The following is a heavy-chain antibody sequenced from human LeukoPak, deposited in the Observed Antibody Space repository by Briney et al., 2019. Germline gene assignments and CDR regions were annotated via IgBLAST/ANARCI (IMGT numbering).Heavy chain of an antibody. J-gene: IGHJ6*02. CDR2: IGTAGDT. V-gene: IGHV3-13*01. D-gene: IGHD2-21*01. CDR1: GFTFSSYD. Sequence: GGSLRLSCAASGFTFSSYDMHWVRQATGKGLEWVSAIGTAGDTYYPRSVKGRFTISRENAKNSLYLQMNSLRAGDTAVYYCAAGVSIIYGMDVWGQGTTVTVSS. CDR3: AAGVSIIYGMDV.